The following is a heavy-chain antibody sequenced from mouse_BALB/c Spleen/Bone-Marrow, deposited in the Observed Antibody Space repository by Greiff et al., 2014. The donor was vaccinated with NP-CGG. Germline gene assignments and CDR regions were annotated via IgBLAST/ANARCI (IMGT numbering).Heavy chain of an antibody. V-gene: IGHV1-9*01. CDR2: ILPGSGST. CDR3: ARWVPYWEFAY. Sequence: VQVVESGAELMKPGASVKISCKATGYTFSSYWIEWVKQRPGHGLEWIGEILPGSGSTNYNEKFKGKAIFTADTSSNTAYMQLSSLTSEDSAVYYCARWVPYWEFAYWGQGTLVTVSA. D-gene: IGHD4-1*01. J-gene: IGHJ3*01. CDR1: GYTFSSYW.